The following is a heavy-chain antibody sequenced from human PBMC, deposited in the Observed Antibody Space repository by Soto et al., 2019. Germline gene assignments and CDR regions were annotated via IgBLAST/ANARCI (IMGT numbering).Heavy chain of an antibody. CDR3: ARGGLLWFGGQYYFDY. Sequence: SETLSLTCAVYGGSFSGYYWSWIRQPPGKGLEWIGEINHSGSTNYNPSLKSRVTISVDTSKSQFSLKLSSVTAADTAVYYCARGGLLWFGGQYYFDYWGQGTLVTVSS. CDR2: INHSGST. D-gene: IGHD3-10*01. CDR1: GGSFSGYY. V-gene: IGHV4-34*01. J-gene: IGHJ4*02.